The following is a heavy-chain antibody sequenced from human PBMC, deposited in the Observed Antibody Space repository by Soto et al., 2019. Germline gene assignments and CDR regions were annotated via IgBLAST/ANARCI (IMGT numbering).Heavy chain of an antibody. CDR2: LNIAGTI. J-gene: IGHJ2*01. Sequence: SESLSLTCSVSGASISSFNWNWVRQPAGKGPEWVGRLNIAGTINYNPSLKSRITMSMDTPKNQTSLHLRSVTAADTAIYYCARDRGEYTSSWFWYFSHWGHGTLVTVSS. CDR1: GASISSFN. CDR3: ARDRGEYTSSWFWYFSH. V-gene: IGHV4-4*07. D-gene: IGHD6-13*01.